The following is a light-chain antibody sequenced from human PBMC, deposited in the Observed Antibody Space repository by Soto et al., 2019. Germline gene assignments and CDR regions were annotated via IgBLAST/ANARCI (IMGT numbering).Light chain of an antibody. CDR2: AAS. V-gene: IGKV1-17*01. CDR1: RGIGND. CDR3: LQHNSYPRT. J-gene: IGKJ1*01. Sequence: DIQMTQSPSSLSASVGDRVTITCRASRGIGNDLGWYQQRPGKAPNRLIYAASTLQSGVPSRFSGSGSGTEFPLTISRLPPEDFTTYYCLQHNSYPRTFGQGTKVEIK.